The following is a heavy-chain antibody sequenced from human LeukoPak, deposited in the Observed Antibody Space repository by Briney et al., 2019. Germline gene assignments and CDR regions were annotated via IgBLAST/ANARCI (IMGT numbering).Heavy chain of an antibody. D-gene: IGHD5-12*01. CDR1: GYTFTSYY. J-gene: IGHJ3*02. V-gene: IGHV1-2*02. CDR2: INPNSGGT. CDR3: ARAVRLLFAFDI. Sequence: ASVKVSCKASGYTFTSYYMHWVRQAPGQGLEWMGWINPNSGGTNYAQKFQGRVTMTRDTSISTAYMELSRLRSDDTAVYYCARAVRLLFAFDIWGQGTMVTVSS.